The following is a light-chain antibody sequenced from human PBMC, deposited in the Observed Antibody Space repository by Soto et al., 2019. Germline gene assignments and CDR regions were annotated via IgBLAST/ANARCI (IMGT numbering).Light chain of an antibody. Sequence: EIVMTQSPATLSVSPGERATLSCRAIQSVSNNYLAWYQQKPGQAPRLLIYGASTRATGIPARFSGSGSGTEFTLTISSLQSEDFAVYYCQQYNNWPSWTFGQGTKV. V-gene: IGKV3-15*01. CDR3: QQYNNWPSWT. CDR1: QSVSNN. CDR2: GAS. J-gene: IGKJ1*01.